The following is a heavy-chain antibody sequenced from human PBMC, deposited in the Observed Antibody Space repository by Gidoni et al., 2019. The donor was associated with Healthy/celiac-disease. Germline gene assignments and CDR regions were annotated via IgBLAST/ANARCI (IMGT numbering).Heavy chain of an antibody. CDR3: ADGETEQQLLT. CDR1: GFTFSSYA. J-gene: IGHJ3*01. V-gene: IGHV3-23*01. CDR2: ISGSGGST. D-gene: IGHD6-13*01. Sequence: EVQLLESGGGVVQPGGSLRLSCAASGFTFSSYAMSWVRQAPGKGLEWVSAISGSGGSTYYADSVKGRFTISRDNSKNTLYLQMNSLRAEDTAVYYCADGETEQQLLTWGQGTMVTVSS.